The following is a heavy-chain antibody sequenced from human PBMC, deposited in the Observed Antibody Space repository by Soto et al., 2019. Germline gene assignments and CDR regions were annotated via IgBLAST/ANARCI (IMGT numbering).Heavy chain of an antibody. CDR1: GFTFSNAW. Sequence: GGSLRLSCAASGFTFSNAWMSWVRQAPGKGLEWVGRIKSKTDGGTTDYAAPVKGRFTISRENAKNSLYLQMNSLRAGDTAVYYCARAVAGTFDYWREGTLVTVSS. CDR2: IKSKTDGGTT. CDR3: ARAVAGTFDY. D-gene: IGHD6-19*01. J-gene: IGHJ4*02. V-gene: IGHV3-15*01.